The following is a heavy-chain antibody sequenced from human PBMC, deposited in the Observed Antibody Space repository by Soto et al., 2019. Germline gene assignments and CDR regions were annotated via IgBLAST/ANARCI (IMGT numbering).Heavy chain of an antibody. CDR2: IYYSGTT. CDR1: GGSISSGAYY. CDR3: ARGDNFGGNYYFDY. Sequence: SETLSLTCTVSGGSISSGAYYWSWIRQHPGKGLEWIGYIYYSGTTYYNPSLKSRVSISVDTSKNQISLRLSSVTAADTAVYYCARGDNFGGNYYFDYWGLGTLVTVSS. J-gene: IGHJ4*01. V-gene: IGHV4-31*03. D-gene: IGHD3-10*01.